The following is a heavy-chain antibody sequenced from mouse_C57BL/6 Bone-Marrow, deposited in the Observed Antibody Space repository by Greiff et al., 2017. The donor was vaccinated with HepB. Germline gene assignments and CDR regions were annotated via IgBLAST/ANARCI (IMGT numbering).Heavy chain of an antibody. CDR2: INYDGSST. CDR3: ARDGGDYYGSSYGSFDY. CDR1: GFTFSDYY. J-gene: IGHJ2*01. V-gene: IGHV5-16*01. D-gene: IGHD1-1*01. Sequence: EVKVVESEGGLVQPGSSMKLSCTASGFTFSDYYMAWVRQVPEKGLEWVANINYDGSSTYYLDSLKSRFIISRDNAKNILYLQMSSLKSEDTATYYCARDGGDYYGSSYGSFDYWGQGTTLTVSS.